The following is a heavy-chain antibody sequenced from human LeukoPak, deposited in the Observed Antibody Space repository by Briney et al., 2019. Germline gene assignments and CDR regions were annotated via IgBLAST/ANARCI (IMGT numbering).Heavy chain of an antibody. Sequence: GASVKVSCKASGGTFSSYAISWVRQAPGQGLEWMGGIIPIFGTANYAQKFQGRVTITADESTSTAYMELSSLRSEDTAVYYCARANGDYFPEFDYWGQGTLVTVSS. CDR1: GGTFSSYA. J-gene: IGHJ4*02. CDR2: IIPIFGTA. V-gene: IGHV1-69*13. CDR3: ARANGDYFPEFDY. D-gene: IGHD4-17*01.